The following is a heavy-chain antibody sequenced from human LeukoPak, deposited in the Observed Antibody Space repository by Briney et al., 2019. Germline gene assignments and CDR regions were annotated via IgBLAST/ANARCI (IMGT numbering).Heavy chain of an antibody. J-gene: IGHJ5*02. D-gene: IGHD1-26*01. V-gene: IGHV4-59*01. CDR2: FYYSGNT. CDR3: ARDPYRDNFFDP. Sequence: AETLSLTCTVSGGSISGSYWRWIRQPPGKGLEWIGSFYYSGNTNYNPSLKSRVTISVDTSKNQFSLNLSSVTAADTAVYYCARDPYRDNFFDPWGQGTLVTVSS. CDR1: GGSISGSY.